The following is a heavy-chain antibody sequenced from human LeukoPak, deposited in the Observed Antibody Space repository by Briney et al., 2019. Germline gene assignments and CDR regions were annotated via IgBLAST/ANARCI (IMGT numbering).Heavy chain of an antibody. CDR1: GYTFTGHY. Sequence: ASVKVSCKASGYTFTGHYMQWVRQAPGQGLGWMGWISPNSGDTLHAQKFQGRGTMASDTAINKAYMELSNVRSDDEDVYYCARARQGAGTYAFDIWGQGTMVTVSS. J-gene: IGHJ3*02. V-gene: IGHV1-2*02. CDR2: ISPNSGDT. D-gene: IGHD6-13*01. CDR3: ARARQGAGTYAFDI.